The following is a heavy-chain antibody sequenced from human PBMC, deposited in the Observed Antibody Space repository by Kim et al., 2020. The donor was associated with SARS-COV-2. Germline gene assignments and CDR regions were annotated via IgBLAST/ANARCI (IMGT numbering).Heavy chain of an antibody. D-gene: IGHD2-2*01. CDR3: ARHRDIVVVPAAMIDP. CDR2: IYYSGST. Sequence: SETLSLTCTVSGGSISSSSYYWGWIRQPPGKGLEWIGSIYYSGSTYYNPSLKSRVTISVDTSKNQFSLKLSSVTAADTAVYYCARHRDIVVVPAAMIDPWGQGTLVTVSS. J-gene: IGHJ5*02. V-gene: IGHV4-39*01. CDR1: GGSISSSSYY.